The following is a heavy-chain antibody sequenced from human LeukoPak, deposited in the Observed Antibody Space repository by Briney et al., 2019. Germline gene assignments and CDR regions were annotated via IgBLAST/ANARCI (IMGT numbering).Heavy chain of an antibody. Sequence: SETLSLTCTVSGGSISSYYWSWIRQPAGKGLEWIGRIYTSGSTNYNPSLKSRVAMSVDTSKNQFSLKLSSVTAADTAVYYCARDLELEMTTIPYFDYWGQGTLVTVSS. J-gene: IGHJ4*02. CDR2: IYTSGST. D-gene: IGHD5-24*01. CDR3: ARDLELEMTTIPYFDY. CDR1: GGSISSYY. V-gene: IGHV4-4*07.